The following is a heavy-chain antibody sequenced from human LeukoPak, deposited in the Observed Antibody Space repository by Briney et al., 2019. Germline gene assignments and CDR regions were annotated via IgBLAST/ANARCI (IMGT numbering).Heavy chain of an antibody. V-gene: IGHV4-59*08. Sequence: KPSETLSLTCTVSGGSISSYYWTWIRQPPGKGLEWIGFIYYSGSTNYNPSLKSRLTISVDTSKNQFSLRLSSVTAADTAVYYCARMTESVTGYYFDYWGQGTLVTVSS. CDR1: GGSISSYY. D-gene: IGHD4-23*01. J-gene: IGHJ4*02. CDR2: IYYSGST. CDR3: ARMTESVTGYYFDY.